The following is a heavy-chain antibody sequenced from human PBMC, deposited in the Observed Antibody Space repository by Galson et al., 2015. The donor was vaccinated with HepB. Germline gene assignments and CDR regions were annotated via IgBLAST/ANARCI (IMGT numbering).Heavy chain of an antibody. Sequence: SLRLSCAASGFTVSSNYMSWVRQAPGKGLEWVSVIYSGGSTYYADSVKGRFTISRDNSKNTLYLQMNSLRAEDTAVYYCASLDWGYGSGNWGQGTLVTVSS. CDR2: IYSGGST. CDR1: GFTVSSNY. J-gene: IGHJ4*02. CDR3: ASLDWGYGSGN. V-gene: IGHV3-66*02. D-gene: IGHD3-10*01.